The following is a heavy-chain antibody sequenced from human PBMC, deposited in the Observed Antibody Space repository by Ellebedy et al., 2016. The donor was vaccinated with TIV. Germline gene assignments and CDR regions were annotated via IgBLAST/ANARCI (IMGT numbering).Heavy chain of an antibody. CDR1: GFTFSGSA. V-gene: IGHV3-73*01. Sequence: GGSLRLSXAASGFTFSGSAMHWVRQASGKGLEWVGRIRSKANSYATAYAASVKGRFTISRDDSKNTAYLQMNSLKTEDTAVYYCTRPTRYYYMDVWGKGTTVTVSS. J-gene: IGHJ6*03. CDR2: IRSKANSYAT. CDR3: TRPTRYYYMDV.